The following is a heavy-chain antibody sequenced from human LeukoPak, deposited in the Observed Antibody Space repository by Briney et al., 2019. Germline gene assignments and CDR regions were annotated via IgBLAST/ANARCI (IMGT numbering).Heavy chain of an antibody. CDR1: GFTFSSYA. J-gene: IGHJ4*02. V-gene: IGHV3-23*01. Sequence: PGGSLRLSCAASGFTFSSYAMSWVRQAPGQGLEWVSAISGSGGSTYYADSVKGRFTISRDNSKNTLYLQMNSLRAEDTAVYHCAKDLLGYCSSTSCWGDYWGQGTLVTVSS. D-gene: IGHD2-2*01. CDR3: AKDLLGYCSSTSCWGDY. CDR2: ISGSGGST.